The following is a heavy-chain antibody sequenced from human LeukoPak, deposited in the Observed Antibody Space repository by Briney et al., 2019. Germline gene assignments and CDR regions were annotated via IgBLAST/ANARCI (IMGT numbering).Heavy chain of an antibody. CDR3: ARDPWVGERVAGGDY. J-gene: IGHJ4*02. D-gene: IGHD6-19*01. CDR2: IGYDGRNK. V-gene: IGHV3-30*02. Sequence: PGGPLRLSCAASGFTFSSYWMSWVRQAPGKGLEWVTFIGYDGRNKYYADSVKGRFTISRDNSKNTLYLQMNSLRAEDTAVYYCARDPWVGERVAGGDYWGQGTLVTVSS. CDR1: GFTFSSYW.